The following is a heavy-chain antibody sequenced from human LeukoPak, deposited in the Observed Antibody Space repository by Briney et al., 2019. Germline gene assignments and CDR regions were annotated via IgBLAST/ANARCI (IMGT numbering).Heavy chain of an antibody. CDR3: AIGYSIYGAFDI. V-gene: IGHV1-2*02. CDR2: INPNSGGP. Sequence: ASMKVSCKASGYTFNNYYIHWVRQAPGQGLEWMGWINPNSGGPNYAQNFQGRVTMTRDTSITTAYMEFSSLRSDDTAVYYCAIGYSIYGAFDIWGQGTMVPVSS. J-gene: IGHJ3*02. CDR1: GYTFNNYY. D-gene: IGHD4-17*01.